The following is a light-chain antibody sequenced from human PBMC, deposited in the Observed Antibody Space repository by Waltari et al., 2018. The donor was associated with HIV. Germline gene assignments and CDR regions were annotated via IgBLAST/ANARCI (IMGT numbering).Light chain of an antibody. J-gene: IGLJ1*01. Sequence: QSALTQPASVSGSPGQSITISCTGTSSDVGGYNYFSWYQLHPGKAPKPMIYAVSNRPSWVSNRFSGSKSDNTSSLTISGLQAEDEADYYCSSYTSTSTVYVFGTGTEVTVL. CDR2: AVS. V-gene: IGLV2-14*03. CDR1: SSDVGGYNY. CDR3: SSYTSTSTVYV.